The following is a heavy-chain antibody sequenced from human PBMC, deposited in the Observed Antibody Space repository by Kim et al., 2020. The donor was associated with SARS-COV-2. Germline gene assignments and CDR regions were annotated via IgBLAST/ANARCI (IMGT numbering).Heavy chain of an antibody. D-gene: IGHD5-12*01. J-gene: IGHJ4*01. V-gene: IGHV5-51*01. CDR2: IYPGDSDT. CDR1: GYSFSNYW. CDR3: ARRGYSYSFDY. Sequence: GESLKISCEVSGYSFSNYWIAWVRQVPGEGLEWMGIIYPGDSDTTYSPSFQGQVSISVDKSINTAYLQWSSLEASDTAMYYCARRGYSYSFDYWGHGTLVTVSS.